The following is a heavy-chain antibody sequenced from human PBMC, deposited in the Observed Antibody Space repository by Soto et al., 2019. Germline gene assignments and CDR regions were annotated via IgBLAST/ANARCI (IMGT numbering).Heavy chain of an antibody. Sequence: QVQLVQSGAEVKKPGSSVKVSCKASGGTFSSYTISWVRQAPGQGLEWMGRIIPILGIANYAQKFQGRVTITADKSTSTAYMELSSLRSEDTAVYYCARDAWSCSSTSCSGSSYYYGMDVWGQGTTVTVSS. J-gene: IGHJ6*02. CDR1: GGTFSSYT. CDR2: IIPILGIA. D-gene: IGHD2-2*01. CDR3: ARDAWSCSSTSCSGSSYYYGMDV. V-gene: IGHV1-69*08.